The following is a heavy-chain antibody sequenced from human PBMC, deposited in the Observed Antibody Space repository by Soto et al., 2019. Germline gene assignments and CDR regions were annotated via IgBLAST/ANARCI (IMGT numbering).Heavy chain of an antibody. CDR3: ARGSTIVRGAPSWFDP. CDR1: GGTFSRYT. J-gene: IGHJ5*02. D-gene: IGHD3-10*01. Sequence: QVQLVQSGAEVKKPGSSVKVSCKASGGTFSRYTINWVRQAPGQGLEWMGRIIPIAAIANYTQKVQGRVTITVDKSSTTAYMELSSLRSDDTAVYYCARGSTIVRGAPSWFDPWGPGTLVTVSS. CDR2: IIPIAAIA. V-gene: IGHV1-69*02.